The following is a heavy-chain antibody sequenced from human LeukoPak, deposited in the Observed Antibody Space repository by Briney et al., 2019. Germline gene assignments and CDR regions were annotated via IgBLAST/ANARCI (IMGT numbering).Heavy chain of an antibody. V-gene: IGHV4-59*12. J-gene: IGHJ4*02. Sequence: PSETLSLTCTVSGGSISSYYWSWIRQPPGKGLEWIGYIYHSGSTYYNPSLKSRVTISVDRSKNQFSLKLSSVTAADTAVYYCARGPSSLYANDYWGQGTLVTVSS. D-gene: IGHD2-8*01. CDR3: ARGPSSLYANDY. CDR1: GGSISSYY. CDR2: IYHSGST.